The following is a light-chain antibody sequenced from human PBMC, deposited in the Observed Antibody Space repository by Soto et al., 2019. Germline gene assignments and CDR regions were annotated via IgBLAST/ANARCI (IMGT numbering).Light chain of an antibody. J-gene: IGLJ7*01. CDR3: SAWDDSLSGPV. CDR2: SNY. CDR1: GSNIGSNT. Sequence: QSVLTQPPSASGTPGQRVTISCSGSGSNIGSNTVNWYQHLPGTAPKLLIYSNYQRPSGVPDRFSGSKSGTSASLAISGLQSDDEADYYCSAWDDSLSGPVFGGGTQLTVL. V-gene: IGLV1-44*01.